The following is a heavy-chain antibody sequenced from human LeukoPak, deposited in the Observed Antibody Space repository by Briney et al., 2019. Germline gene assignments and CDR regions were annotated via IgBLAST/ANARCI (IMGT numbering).Heavy chain of an antibody. V-gene: IGHV1-24*01. CDR2: FDPEDGET. D-gene: IGHD5-18*01. CDR1: GYTLTELS. J-gene: IGHJ3*02. Sequence: ASVKVSCKVSGYTLTELSMHWVRQAPGKGLEWMGGFDPEDGETIYAQKFQGRVTMTEDTSTDTAYMELSSLRSEDTAVYYCARASGYSYGPNWAFDIWGQGTMVTVSS. CDR3: ARASGYSYGPNWAFDI.